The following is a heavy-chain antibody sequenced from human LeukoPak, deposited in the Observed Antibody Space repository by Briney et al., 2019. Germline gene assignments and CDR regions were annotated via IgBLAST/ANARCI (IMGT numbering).Heavy chain of an antibody. V-gene: IGHV1-46*03. CDR1: GYTFTSYY. D-gene: IGHD2-2*01. CDR3: DRPYKRYCSSTSCYEAEYYFDY. CDR2: INPSVGST. Sequence: ASVKVSCKASGYTFTSYYMHWVRQAPGQGLEWMGIINPSVGSTSYAQKFQGRVTMTRGTSTSTVYMELSSLRSEDTAVYYCDRPYKRYCSSTSCYEAEYYFDYWGQGTLVTVSS. J-gene: IGHJ4*02.